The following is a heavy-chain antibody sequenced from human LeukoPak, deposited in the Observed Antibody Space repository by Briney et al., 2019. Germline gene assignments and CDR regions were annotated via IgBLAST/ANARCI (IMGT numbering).Heavy chain of an antibody. J-gene: IGHJ4*02. CDR2: VNNNGSST. CDR1: GFAFSTYW. CDR3: ARRGRSGNYRRE. D-gene: IGHD1-26*01. Sequence: PGGSLTLSCAASGFAFSTYWMHWVRQAPGKGLQWVSFVNNNGSSTSYADSVKGRFTISRDNAKNTLYLQMTSLRAEDTAVYYCARRGRSGNYRREWGQGTLVTVSS. V-gene: IGHV3-74*01.